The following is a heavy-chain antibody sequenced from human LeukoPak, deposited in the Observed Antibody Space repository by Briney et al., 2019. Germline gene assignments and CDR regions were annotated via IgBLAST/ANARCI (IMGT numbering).Heavy chain of an antibody. CDR2: IYTSGST. J-gene: IGHJ4*02. CDR1: GGSISSGNYY. D-gene: IGHD5-24*01. Sequence: SETLSLTCTVSGGSISSGNYYWSWIRKPAGKGLEWIGRIYTSGSTNYNPSLKSRVTMSVDTSKNQFSLKLSSVTAADTAVYYCARVAGGYKIDYWGQGTLVTVSS. V-gene: IGHV4-61*02. CDR3: ARVAGGYKIDY.